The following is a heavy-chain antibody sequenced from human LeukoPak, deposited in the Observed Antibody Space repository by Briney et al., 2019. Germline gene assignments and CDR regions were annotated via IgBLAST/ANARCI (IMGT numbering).Heavy chain of an antibody. Sequence: ASVKVSCKASGYTFTSYYMHWVRQAPGQGLEWMGIINPSGGSTSYAQKFQGRVTMTRDTSTSTVYMELSSLRSEDTAVYYCARDPYDFWSGFFHYFDYWGQGTLVTVSS. CDR3: ARDPYDFWSGFFHYFDY. D-gene: IGHD3-3*01. J-gene: IGHJ4*02. CDR1: GYTFTSYY. V-gene: IGHV1-46*01. CDR2: INPSGGST.